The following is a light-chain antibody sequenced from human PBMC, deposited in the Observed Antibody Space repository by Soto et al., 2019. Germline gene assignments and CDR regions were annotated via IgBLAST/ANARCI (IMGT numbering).Light chain of an antibody. CDR1: SSDIGSYNF. J-gene: IGLJ1*01. V-gene: IGLV2-14*01. Sequence: QSVLTQPASVSGSPGQSRTIACTGRSSDIGSYNFVSWYQQYPGKAPKLMIYGVTNRPSGVSDRFSGSKTGNTASLTISGLQAEDEAAYYCFSHRSGNSHVFGTGTKVTVL. CDR2: GVT. CDR3: FSHRSGNSHV.